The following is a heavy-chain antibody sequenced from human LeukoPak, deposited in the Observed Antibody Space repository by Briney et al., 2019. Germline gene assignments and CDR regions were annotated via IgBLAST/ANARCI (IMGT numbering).Heavy chain of an antibody. V-gene: IGHV3-30*02. J-gene: IGHJ5*02. CDR1: GFTFSSYG. CDR2: IRYDGSNK. Sequence: GGSLRLSCAASGFTFSSYGMHWVRQAPGKGLEWVAFIRYDGSNKYYADSVKGRFTISRDNSKNTLYLQMNSLRAEDTAVYYCARGIAAAGTRFDPWGQGTLVTVSS. D-gene: IGHD6-13*01. CDR3: ARGIAAAGTRFDP.